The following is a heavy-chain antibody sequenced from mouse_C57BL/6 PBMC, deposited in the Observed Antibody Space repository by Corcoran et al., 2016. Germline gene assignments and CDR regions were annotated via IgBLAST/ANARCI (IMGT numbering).Heavy chain of an antibody. D-gene: IGHD1-3*01. CDR3: ARTSGYYLDY. Sequence: EVQLQQSGPELVKPGASVKIPCKASGYTFTDYNMDWVKQSHGKSLEWIGDINPNNGGTIYNQKFKGKATLTVDKSSSTAYMELRSLTSEDTVVYYCARTSGYYLDYWGQGTTLTVSS. CDR1: GYTFTDYN. CDR2: INPNNGGT. V-gene: IGHV1-18*01. J-gene: IGHJ2*01.